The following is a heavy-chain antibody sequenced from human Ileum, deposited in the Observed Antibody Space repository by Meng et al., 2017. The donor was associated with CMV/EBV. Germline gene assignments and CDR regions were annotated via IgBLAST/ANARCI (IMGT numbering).Heavy chain of an antibody. V-gene: IGHV4-4*07. CDR1: CDSMDTYD. CDR3: YRAVADSANLDY. D-gene: IGHD6-19*01. J-gene: IGHJ4*02. Sequence: GLSQEPLQGRGKPLETLSLTFTISCDSMDTYDGSSIRQSGGKRLEWGRGLYSIGYIHNNPSLTSRVSLSVDMYTTQISLSLNSVTVADAAVDFYYRAVADSANLDYWGQGTLVTVSS. CDR2: LYSIGYI.